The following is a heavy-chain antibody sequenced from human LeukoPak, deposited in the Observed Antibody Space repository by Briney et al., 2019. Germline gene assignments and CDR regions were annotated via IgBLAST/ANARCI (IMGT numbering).Heavy chain of an antibody. V-gene: IGHV3-48*03. J-gene: IGHJ4*02. Sequence: PGGPLRLSCAASGFTFSSYEMNWVRQAPGKGLEWVSYISSSGTTTHYADSVKGRFTVSRDNAKSSLYLQMNSLRAEDTAVYYCATYRLSYADYWGQGPLVTVSS. CDR3: ATYRLSYADY. D-gene: IGHD2-2*01. CDR2: ISSSGTTT. CDR1: GFTFSSYE.